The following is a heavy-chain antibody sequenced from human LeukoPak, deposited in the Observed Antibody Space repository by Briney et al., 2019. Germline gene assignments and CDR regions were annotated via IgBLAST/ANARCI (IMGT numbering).Heavy chain of an antibody. CDR3: AREGGGPRWLDP. CDR1: GGSISSCC. Sequence: SETLSLTCTVAGGSISSCCWSWIRQPAGKGLEWIGRINTSGSSNYNPSLRSRVTMSVDTSKNQFSLNLSSVTGADTAVYYCAREGGGPRWLDPWGQGTLVTVSS. CDR2: INTSGSS. D-gene: IGHD6-25*01. J-gene: IGHJ5*02. V-gene: IGHV4-4*07.